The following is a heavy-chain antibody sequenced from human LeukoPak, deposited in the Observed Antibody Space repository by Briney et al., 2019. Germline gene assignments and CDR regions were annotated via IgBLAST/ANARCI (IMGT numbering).Heavy chain of an antibody. D-gene: IGHD2/OR15-2a*01. V-gene: IGHV5-51*01. CDR2: ICPGDSDT. CDR3: ARSWRFPNWFDP. Sequence: GESLKISCKNSGYSFTTYWIGWVRQMPGKGLEWMGIICPGDSDTRYSPSFQGQVTISADKSISTAYLQWSSLKASDTAMYYCARSWRFPNWFDPWGQGTLVTVSS. CDR1: GYSFTTYW. J-gene: IGHJ5*02.